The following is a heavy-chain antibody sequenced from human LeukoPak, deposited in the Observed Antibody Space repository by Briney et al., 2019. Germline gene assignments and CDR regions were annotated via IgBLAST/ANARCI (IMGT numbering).Heavy chain of an antibody. D-gene: IGHD3-22*01. CDR1: GYTFSSYG. CDR2: FDPEDGET. CDR3: ARVPPYYYDSSDYYHGVDY. Sequence: ASVKVSCKASGYTFSSYGINWVRQAPGKGLEWMGGFDPEDGETIYAQKFQGRVTMTEDTSTNTACMELSSLRSEDTAVYYCARVPPYYYDSSDYYHGVDYWGQGTLVTVSS. J-gene: IGHJ4*02. V-gene: IGHV1-24*01.